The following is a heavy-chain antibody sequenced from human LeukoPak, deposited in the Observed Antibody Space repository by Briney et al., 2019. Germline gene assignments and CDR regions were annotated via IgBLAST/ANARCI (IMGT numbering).Heavy chain of an antibody. V-gene: IGHV3-23*01. CDR3: AKGLGYCSGGSCYSPLYYYMDV. CDR2: ISGSGGST. CDR1: GFTFSSYA. Sequence: GGSLRLSCAAFGFTFSSYAMSWVRQAPGKGLEWVSAISGSGGSTYYADSVKGRFTISRDNSKNTLYLQMNSLRAEDTAVYYCAKGLGYCSGGSCYSPLYYYMDVWGKGTTATVSS. D-gene: IGHD2-15*01. J-gene: IGHJ6*03.